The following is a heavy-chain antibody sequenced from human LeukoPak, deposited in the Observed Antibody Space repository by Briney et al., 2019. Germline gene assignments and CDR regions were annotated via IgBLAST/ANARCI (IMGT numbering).Heavy chain of an antibody. Sequence: SVKVSCKASGGTFSSYAISWVRQAPGQGLEWMGRIIPIFGTANYAQKFQGRVTITSDKSTSTAYMELSSLRSEDTAVYYCARDGAKSYSSSWYWFDPWGQGTLVTVAS. J-gene: IGHJ5*02. CDR3: ARDGAKSYSSSWYWFDP. D-gene: IGHD6-13*01. V-gene: IGHV1-69*06. CDR1: GGTFSSYA. CDR2: IIPIFGTA.